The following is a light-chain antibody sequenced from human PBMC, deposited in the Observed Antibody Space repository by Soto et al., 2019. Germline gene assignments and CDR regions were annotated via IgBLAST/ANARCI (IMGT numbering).Light chain of an antibody. CDR3: SSYAGSNNLV. J-gene: IGLJ2*01. CDR1: SSDVGGYNY. CDR2: EVS. V-gene: IGLV2-8*01. Sequence: QSVLTQPPSASGSPGQSVTISCTGTSSDVGGYNYVSWYQQHPGKAPKLMIYEVSKRPSGVPDRFSGSKSGNTASLTVSGLQAEDEAEYFCSSYAGSNNLVFGGGNKLTVL.